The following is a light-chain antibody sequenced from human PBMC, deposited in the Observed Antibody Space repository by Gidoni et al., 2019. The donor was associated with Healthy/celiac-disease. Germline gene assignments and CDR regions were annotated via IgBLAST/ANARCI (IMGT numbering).Light chain of an antibody. J-gene: IGLJ2*01. CDR2: DKN. CDR3: DSRDSSDTHRV. Sequence: SFELTQDPAVSVALGQTVRNTCQGDSLRNYYASWYQQKPGQAPILLIYDKNSRPSGIPDRFSGSTSGDTASLVITGAQAEDEADYYCDSRDSSDTHRVFGGGTKLTVL. CDR1: SLRNYY. V-gene: IGLV3-19*01.